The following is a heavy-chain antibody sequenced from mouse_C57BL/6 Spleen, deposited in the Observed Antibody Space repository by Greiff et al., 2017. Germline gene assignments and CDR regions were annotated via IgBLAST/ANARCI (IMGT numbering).Heavy chain of an antibody. V-gene: IGHV1-78*01. D-gene: IGHD1-1*01. CDR1: GYTFTDHT. J-gene: IGHJ2*01. Sequence: QVQLQQSDAELVKPGASVQISCKVSGYTFTDHTIHWMKQRPEQGLEWIGYIYPRDGSTKYNEKFKGKATLTADKSSSTAYRQLNSLTSEDSAVYFYARDTTVVRGLDYWGQGTTLTVSS. CDR3: ARDTTVVRGLDY. CDR2: IYPRDGST.